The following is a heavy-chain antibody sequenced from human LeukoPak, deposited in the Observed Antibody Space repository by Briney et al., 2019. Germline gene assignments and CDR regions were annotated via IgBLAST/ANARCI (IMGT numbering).Heavy chain of an antibody. Sequence: PSETLSLTCTVSGGSINSSDHYWAWIRQPPGKGLEWIGSKYYSGDTYYSPSLKSRVTISVDTSKNQFSLKLSSVTAADTAVYYCARLQDIVLMVYAQSRIAAAGHDYWGQGTLVTVSS. CDR2: KYYSGDT. J-gene: IGHJ4*02. V-gene: IGHV4-39*01. D-gene: IGHD2-8*01. CDR1: GGSINSSDHY. CDR3: ARLQDIVLMVYAQSRIAAAGHDY.